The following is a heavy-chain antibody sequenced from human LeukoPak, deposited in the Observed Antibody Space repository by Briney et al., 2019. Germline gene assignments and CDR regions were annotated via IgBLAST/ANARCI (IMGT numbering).Heavy chain of an antibody. CDR2: IKQDGSEK. CDR3: ARDSIAVADNWFDP. Sequence: GGSLRLSCAASGFTFSSYWMSWVRQAPGKGLEWVANIKQDGSEKYYVDSVKGRFTISRDNAKNSLYLQMNSLRAEDTAVYYCARDSIAVADNWFDPWGQGTLVTVSS. V-gene: IGHV3-7*05. CDR1: GFTFSSYW. J-gene: IGHJ5*02. D-gene: IGHD6-19*01.